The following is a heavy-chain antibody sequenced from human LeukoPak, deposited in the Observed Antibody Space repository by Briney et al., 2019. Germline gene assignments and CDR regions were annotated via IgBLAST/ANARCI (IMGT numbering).Heavy chain of an antibody. V-gene: IGHV3-33*08. Sequence: PGGSLRLSCAASGFTFSSDGMHWVRQAPGKGLEWVAVIWYDGSNKYYADSVKGRFTISRDNSKNTLYLQMTSLRAENTAVNYCARAPYSSSWYLDYWGQGTLVTVSS. CDR2: IWYDGSNK. D-gene: IGHD6-13*01. CDR1: GFTFSSDG. J-gene: IGHJ4*02. CDR3: ARAPYSSSWYLDY.